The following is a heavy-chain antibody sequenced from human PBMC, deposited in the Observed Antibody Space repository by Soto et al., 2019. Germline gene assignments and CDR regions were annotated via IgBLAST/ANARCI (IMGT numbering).Heavy chain of an antibody. CDR1: GYTFTSYY. V-gene: IGHV1-46*01. Sequence: ASVKVSCKASGYTFTSYYMHWVRQAPGQGLEWMGIINPSGGSTSYAQKFQGRVTMTRDTSTSTVYMELSSLRSEDTAVYYCARGDQLLHDYYYFYGMDVWGQGTTVTVSS. D-gene: IGHD2-2*01. J-gene: IGHJ6*02. CDR2: INPSGGST. CDR3: ARGDQLLHDYYYFYGMDV.